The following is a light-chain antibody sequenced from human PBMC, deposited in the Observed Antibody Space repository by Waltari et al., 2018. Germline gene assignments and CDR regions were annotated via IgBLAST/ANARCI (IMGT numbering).Light chain of an antibody. Sequence: EIVLTQYPGSLSSSPGERDTLSCRASQSVSRALAWYQQKPGQAPRLLIFGASNRATGIPDRFSGSGSETDFSLTISRLEPEDFAVYYCQHYVRLPATFGRGTKVEIK. CDR1: QSVSRA. CDR2: GAS. CDR3: QHYVRLPAT. J-gene: IGKJ1*01. V-gene: IGKV3-20*01.